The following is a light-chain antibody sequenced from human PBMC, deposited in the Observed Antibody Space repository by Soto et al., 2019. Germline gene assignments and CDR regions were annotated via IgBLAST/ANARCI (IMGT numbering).Light chain of an antibody. CDR2: DAS. J-gene: IGKJ5*01. Sequence: EIVLTQSPATLSLSPGERVTLSCRASQSVSSYLAWYQQKPGQAPRLLIHDASNRATGSPVRFSGSGPGTDFTLTISSLEPEDFAVYYCQQRSNWPPTFGQGTRLEIK. V-gene: IGKV3-11*01. CDR1: QSVSSY. CDR3: QQRSNWPPT.